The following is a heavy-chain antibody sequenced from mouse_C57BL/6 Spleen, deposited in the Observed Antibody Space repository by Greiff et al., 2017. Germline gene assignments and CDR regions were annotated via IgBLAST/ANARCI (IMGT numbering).Heavy chain of an antibody. V-gene: IGHV1-82*01. CDR3: ARYTVVAPLDY. CDR1: GYAFSSSW. Sequence: QVQLQQSGPELVKPGASVKISCKASGYAFSSSWMNWVKQRPGKGLEWIGRIYPGDGDTNYNGKFKGKATLTADKSSSTAYMQLTSLTSEDSAVYFCARYTVVAPLDYWGQGTTLTVSS. D-gene: IGHD1-1*01. J-gene: IGHJ2*01. CDR2: IYPGDGDT.